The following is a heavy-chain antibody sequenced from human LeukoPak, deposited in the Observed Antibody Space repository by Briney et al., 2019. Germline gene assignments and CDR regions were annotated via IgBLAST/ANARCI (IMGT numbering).Heavy chain of an antibody. Sequence: SETLSLTCAVSGGSISSSNWWSWVRQPPEKGLEWIGEIYHSGSTNYNPSLKSRVTISVGKSKNQLSLKLSSVTAADTAVYYCAGHGDGYNYLNYWGQGILVTVSS. CDR1: GGSISSSNW. CDR2: IYHSGST. J-gene: IGHJ4*02. V-gene: IGHV4-4*02. CDR3: AGHGDGYNYLNY. D-gene: IGHD5-24*01.